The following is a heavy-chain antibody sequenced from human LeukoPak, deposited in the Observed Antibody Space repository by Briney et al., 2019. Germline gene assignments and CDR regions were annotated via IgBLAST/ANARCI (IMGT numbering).Heavy chain of an antibody. V-gene: IGHV4-59*01. J-gene: IGHJ4*02. CDR1: GGSISIYY. Sequence: SVTLSLTCTVSGGSISIYYGSWMRQPSGKGLECSGYIYYSGSTNYNPSLKSRVTISVDTSKNQFSLKLSSVTAADTAVYYCARRGYYDSSGYYFDYWGQGTLVTVSS. CDR3: ARRGYYDSSGYYFDY. D-gene: IGHD3-22*01. CDR2: IYYSGST.